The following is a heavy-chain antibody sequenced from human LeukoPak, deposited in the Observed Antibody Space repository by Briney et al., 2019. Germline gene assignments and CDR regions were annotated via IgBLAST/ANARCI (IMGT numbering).Heavy chain of an antibody. CDR3: ATGGIYSLLDY. CDR1: GHTLTDLS. J-gene: IGHJ4*02. V-gene: IGHV1-24*01. Sequence: ASVKVSCKVSGHTLTDLSTHWVRQAPGGGLEWVGTIDPEDGETIYAQKFQGRVTMTEDTATDTAYMELRSLRSEDTAVYYCATGGIYSLLDYWGQGTLVTVSS. D-gene: IGHD1-26*01. CDR2: IDPEDGET.